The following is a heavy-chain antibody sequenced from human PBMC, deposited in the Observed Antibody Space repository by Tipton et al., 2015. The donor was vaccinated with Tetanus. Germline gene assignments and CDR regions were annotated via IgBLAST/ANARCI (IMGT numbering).Heavy chain of an antibody. J-gene: IGHJ4*02. CDR1: GGSISSGGYY. V-gene: IGHV4-31*03. CDR3: ARHSSGYFTFFDY. Sequence: TLSLTCTVSGGSISSGGYYWSWIRQHPGKGLEWIGDIYYSGSTYYNPSLKSRATISVDTSRNQFSLRLSSVTAADTAVYYCARHSSGYFTFFDYWGQGTLVTASS. CDR2: IYYSGST. D-gene: IGHD3-22*01.